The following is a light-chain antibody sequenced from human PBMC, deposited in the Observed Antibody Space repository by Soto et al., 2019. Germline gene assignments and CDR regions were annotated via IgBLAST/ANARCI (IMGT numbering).Light chain of an antibody. V-gene: IGKV3-20*01. CDR2: GAS. Sequence: EIVLTQSPGTLSLSPGERATLSCRASQSVSSSYLAWYQQKPGQAPRLLIYGASSRATGIPDRFSGSGSGTDFTLTISRLEPEDFAVYYCQQYGNSSGPGTKVDIK. CDR3: QQYGNS. J-gene: IGKJ3*01. CDR1: QSVSSSY.